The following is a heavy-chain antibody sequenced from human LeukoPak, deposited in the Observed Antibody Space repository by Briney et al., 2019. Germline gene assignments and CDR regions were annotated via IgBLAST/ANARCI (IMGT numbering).Heavy chain of an antibody. CDR2: INPNSGGT. J-gene: IGHJ3*02. CDR1: GYTFTGYY. D-gene: IGHD3-22*01. V-gene: IGHV1-2*02. Sequence: ASVKVPCKASGYTFTGYYMHWVRQAPGQGLEWMGWINPNSGGTNYAQKFQGRVTMTRDTSISTAYMEMSRLRSDDTAVYYCASESYYYDSSGYYSARDAFDIWGQGTMVTVSS. CDR3: ASESYYYDSSGYYSARDAFDI.